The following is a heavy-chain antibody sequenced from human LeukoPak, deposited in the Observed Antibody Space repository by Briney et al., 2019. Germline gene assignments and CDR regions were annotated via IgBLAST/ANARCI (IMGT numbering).Heavy chain of an antibody. J-gene: IGHJ5*02. CDR1: GYSFADYY. CDR2: IKPNSGDT. D-gene: IGHD3-10*01. CDR3: ATNILVRDIINWFDP. Sequence: ASVKVSCKASGYSFADYYMHWVRQAPGQGLEWMGWIKPNSGDTRSAQKFQGRVTMTRDTSISTRYMELSSLRYDDTAVYYCATNILVRDIINWFDPWGQGTLVTVSS. V-gene: IGHV1-2*02.